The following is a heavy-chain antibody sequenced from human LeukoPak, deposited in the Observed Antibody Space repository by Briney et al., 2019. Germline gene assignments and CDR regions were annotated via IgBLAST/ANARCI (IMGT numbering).Heavy chain of an antibody. CDR2: IRASGGST. V-gene: IGHV3-23*01. J-gene: IGHJ6*03. Sequence: GGSLRLSCAASGFTFSNYAMTWVRQGPGKGLEWVSSIRASGGSTDYADSVKGRFAISRDNAKKSVYLHMSSLRAEDTALYYCARLSAYYYGSYFYYYMDVWGKGTTVTVSS. D-gene: IGHD3-10*01. CDR1: GFTFSNYA. CDR3: ARLSAYYYGSYFYYYMDV.